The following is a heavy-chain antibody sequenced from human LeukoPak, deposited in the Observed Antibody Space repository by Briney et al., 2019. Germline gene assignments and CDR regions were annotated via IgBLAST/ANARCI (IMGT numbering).Heavy chain of an antibody. CDR2: IYTSGST. Sequence: SETLSLTCTVSGVSITSGSYYWSWIRQPAGKGLEWIGRIYTSGSTNYKPSLKSRVTISVDTSKNQFSLKLSSVTAADTAVYYCARGTVTVTRSFYYYYYMDVWGKGTTVTVSS. CDR1: GVSITSGSYY. CDR3: ARGTVTVTRSFYYYYYMDV. V-gene: IGHV4-61*02. J-gene: IGHJ6*03. D-gene: IGHD4-17*01.